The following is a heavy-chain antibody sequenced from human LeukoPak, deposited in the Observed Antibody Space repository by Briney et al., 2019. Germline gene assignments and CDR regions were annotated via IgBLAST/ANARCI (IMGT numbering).Heavy chain of an antibody. J-gene: IGHJ5*02. CDR1: GGPISSYY. V-gene: IGHV4-59*01. CDR2: VFYSGST. Sequence: SETLSLTCTVSGGPISSYYWSWIRQPPGKGQEWIGYVFYSGSTNYNPSLKSRVTISVDTSKNQFSLNLSSVTAADTAVYYCAREAIAAAGNHWFDPWGQGILVTVSS. D-gene: IGHD6-13*01. CDR3: AREAIAAAGNHWFDP.